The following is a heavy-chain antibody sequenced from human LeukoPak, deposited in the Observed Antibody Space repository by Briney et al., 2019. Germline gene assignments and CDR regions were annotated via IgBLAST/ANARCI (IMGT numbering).Heavy chain of an antibody. Sequence: SETLSLTCAVYGGSFSGYYWSWIRQPPGKGLEWIGEINHSGSTNYNPSLKSRVTISVDTSKSQFSLKLSSVTAADTAVYYCARGQSAMVYFDYWGQGTLVTVSS. CDR3: ARGQSAMVYFDY. CDR2: INHSGST. D-gene: IGHD5-18*01. J-gene: IGHJ4*02. V-gene: IGHV4-34*01. CDR1: GGSFSGYY.